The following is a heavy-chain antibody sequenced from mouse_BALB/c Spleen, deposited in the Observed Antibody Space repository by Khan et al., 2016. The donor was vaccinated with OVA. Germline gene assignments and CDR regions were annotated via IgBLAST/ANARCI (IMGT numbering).Heavy chain of an antibody. J-gene: IGHJ2*01. CDR2: ISYSGKT. CDR1: GYSITTDYA. CDR3: ARVYGGDFDY. Sequence: EVQLQESGPGLVKPSQSLSLTCTVTGYSITTDYAWNWIRQFPGNKLEWMGYISYSGKTKYNPSLKSRISITRHTSKNQFFLQLKSVTTEDTARYYCARVYGGDFDYWGQGTTLTVSS. D-gene: IGHD1-1*01. V-gene: IGHV3-2*02.